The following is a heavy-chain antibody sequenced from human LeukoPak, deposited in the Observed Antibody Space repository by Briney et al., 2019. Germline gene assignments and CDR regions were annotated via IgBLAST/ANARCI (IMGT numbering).Heavy chain of an antibody. CDR1: GGSISSYY. CDR3: ARGRYSSSWFRSYYYYYMDV. D-gene: IGHD6-13*01. J-gene: IGHJ6*03. Sequence: SETLSLTCTVSGGSISSYYWSWIRQPPGKGLEWIGYIYYSGSTNYNPSLKSRVTISVDTSKNQFSLKLSSVTAADTAVYYCARGRYSSSWFRSYYYYYMDVWGKGTTVTISS. V-gene: IGHV4-59*12. CDR2: IYYSGST.